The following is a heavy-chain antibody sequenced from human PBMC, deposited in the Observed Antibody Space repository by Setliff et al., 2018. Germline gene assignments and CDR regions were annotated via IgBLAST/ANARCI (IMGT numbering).Heavy chain of an antibody. CDR3: ARDQSRIVLMVYAGAFDI. CDR1: GYTFTSYY. J-gene: IGHJ3*02. Sequence: SVKVSCKASGYTFTSYYMHWVRQAPGQGLEWMGIINPSGGSTSYAQKFQGRVTMTRDTSTSTVYMELSSLRSEDTAVYYCARDQSRIVLMVYAGAFDIWGQGTMVTVSS. V-gene: IGHV1-46*01. CDR2: INPSGGST. D-gene: IGHD2-8*01.